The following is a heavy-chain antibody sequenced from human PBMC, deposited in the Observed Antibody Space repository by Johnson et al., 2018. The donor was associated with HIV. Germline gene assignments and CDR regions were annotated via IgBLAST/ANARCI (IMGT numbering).Heavy chain of an antibody. V-gene: IGHV3-30*02. Sequence: QMLLVESGGGVVQPGGSLRLSCAASGFTFSRYGMHWVRQAPGKGLEWVAFIRYDGSNKYYVDSVKGRLTISRDNAKNSLYLQMNSLRAEDTAVYFCARDRRYYDSSGYYHDAFDIWGQGTMVTVSS. J-gene: IGHJ3*02. CDR2: IRYDGSNK. D-gene: IGHD3-22*01. CDR3: ARDRRYYDSSGYYHDAFDI. CDR1: GFTFSRYG.